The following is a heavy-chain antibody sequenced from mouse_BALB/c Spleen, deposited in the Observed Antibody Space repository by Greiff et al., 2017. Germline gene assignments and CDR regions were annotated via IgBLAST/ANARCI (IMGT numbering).Heavy chain of an antibody. CDR1: GFNIKDYY. V-gene: IGHV14-4*02. J-gene: IGHJ3*01. Sequence: EVQLQQSGAELVRPGASVKLSCTASGFNIKDYYMHWVKQRPEQGLEWIGWIDPENGDTEYAPKFQGKATMTADTSSNTAYLQLSSLTSEDTAVYYCYAFIATATAWFAYWGQGTLVTVSA. CDR3: YAFIATATAWFAY. CDR2: IDPENGDT. D-gene: IGHD1-2*01.